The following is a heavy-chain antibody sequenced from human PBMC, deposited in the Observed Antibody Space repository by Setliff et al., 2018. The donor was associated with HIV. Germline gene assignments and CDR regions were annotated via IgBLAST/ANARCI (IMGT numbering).Heavy chain of an antibody. CDR2: IRYDGSNK. CDR1: GFTFSSYG. CDR3: AKDHGGSVDC. V-gene: IGHV3-30*02. D-gene: IGHD1-26*01. Sequence: PGGSLRLSCAASGFTFSSYGMHWARQAPGKGLEWVAFIRYDGSNKYYADSVKGRFTISRDNSKNTLYLQMNSLRAEDTAVYYCAKDHGGSVDCWGQGTLVTVSS. J-gene: IGHJ4*02.